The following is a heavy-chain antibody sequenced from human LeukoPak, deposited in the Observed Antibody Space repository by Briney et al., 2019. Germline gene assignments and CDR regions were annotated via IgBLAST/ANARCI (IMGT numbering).Heavy chain of an antibody. CDR3: ARVGWELLESRWFDP. Sequence: ASVKVSCKASGYTFTSYGISWVRQAPGQGLEWMGWISAYNGNTNYAQKLQGRVTMTTDTSTSTAYMELKSLRSDDTAVYYCARVGWELLESRWFDPWGQGTLVTVSS. CDR1: GYTFTSYG. D-gene: IGHD1-26*01. V-gene: IGHV1-18*01. CDR2: ISAYNGNT. J-gene: IGHJ5*02.